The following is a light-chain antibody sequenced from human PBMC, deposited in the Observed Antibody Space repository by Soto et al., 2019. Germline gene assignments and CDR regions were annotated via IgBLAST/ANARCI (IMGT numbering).Light chain of an antibody. J-gene: IGLJ3*02. V-gene: IGLV3-25*03. CDR1: ALPKQY. Sequence: SYELTQPPSVSMSPGQTARITCSGEALPKQYAYWYQQKSGQAPVLVIYKDSERPSGIPGRFSGSSSGTTVTLTISGVQAEDEADYYCQSADSSGTYWVFGGGTKLTVL. CDR2: KDS. CDR3: QSADSSGTYWV.